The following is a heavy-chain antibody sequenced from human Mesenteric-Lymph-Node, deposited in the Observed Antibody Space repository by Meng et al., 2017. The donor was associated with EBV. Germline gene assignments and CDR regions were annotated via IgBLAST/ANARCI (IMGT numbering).Heavy chain of an antibody. J-gene: IGHJ1*01. CDR3: IRGSGFYYTSGL. CDR2: TSAHNGNP. V-gene: IGHV1-18*01. CDR1: GYTFSEYS. Sequence: QGLLAQVGAEVKKPGALVNVSCKASGYTFSEYSLHWVRQAPGQGLEWMGWTSAHNGNPTYAQKFQGRVIMTADASTSTAYLELTSLRSGDTAFYYCIRGSGFYYTSGLWGQGTLVTVSS. D-gene: IGHD3-10*01.